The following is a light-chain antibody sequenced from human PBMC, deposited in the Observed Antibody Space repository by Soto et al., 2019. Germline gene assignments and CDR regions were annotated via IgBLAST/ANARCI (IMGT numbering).Light chain of an antibody. J-gene: IGKJ4*01. Sequence: VMKQSPATLSVSLGESATLSCRASQSINSNLAWYQQKPGQAPRLLMFRASIRAAGFPARFSGSGSGTEFNITISSLQSEDSAVYYCQQYNTLPRATFGGGINVDIK. CDR3: QQYNTLPRAT. CDR1: QSINSN. V-gene: IGKV3-15*01. CDR2: RAS.